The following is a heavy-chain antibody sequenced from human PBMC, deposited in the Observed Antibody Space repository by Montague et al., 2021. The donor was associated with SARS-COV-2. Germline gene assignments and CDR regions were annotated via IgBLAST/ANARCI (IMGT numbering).Heavy chain of an antibody. CDR1: GDSISRSHYF. Sequence: SETLSLTCSVSGDSISRSHYFWAWIRQPPGMGLEWIGSIYYTGKTYYNPSLKSRVTISMDTSKNHFSLRLSSVTAADSAVFYCARWGLNKAFDIWGLGTMITISS. CDR2: IYYTGKT. V-gene: IGHV4-39*02. D-gene: IGHD7-27*01. CDR3: ARWGLNKAFDI. J-gene: IGHJ3*02.